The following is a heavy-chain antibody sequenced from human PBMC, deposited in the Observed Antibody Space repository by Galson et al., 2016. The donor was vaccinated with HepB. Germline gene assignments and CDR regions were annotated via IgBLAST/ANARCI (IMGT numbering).Heavy chain of an antibody. CDR1: GFTFSNAL. J-gene: IGHJ4*02. V-gene: IGHV3-15*07. CDR3: ATNVIVVVLPAGNLAHNAY. CDR2: IESNTDGGTT. D-gene: IGHD2-15*01. Sequence: SLRLSCAVSGFTFSNALLNWVRQVPGKGLEWVGRIESNTDGGTTDYAAPVKGRFIISRDDSKNTVYLQMNSLKTEDTAVYYCATNVIVVVLPAGNLAHNAYWGQGTLVTVSS.